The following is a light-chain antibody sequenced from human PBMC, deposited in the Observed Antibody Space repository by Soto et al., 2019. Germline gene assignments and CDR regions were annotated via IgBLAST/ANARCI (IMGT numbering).Light chain of an antibody. V-gene: IGLV1-40*01. CDR3: QSYDSLLSGV. CDR2: GNS. CDR1: SSNIGAGYD. J-gene: IGLJ2*01. Sequence: QSVLTQPPSVSGAPGQRVTISCTGSSSNIGAGYDVHWYQQLPGTAPKLLIYGNSNRPSGVPDRFSGSKSGTSASLAITGLKAEDEADYYCQSYDSLLSGVFGGGTKVTVL.